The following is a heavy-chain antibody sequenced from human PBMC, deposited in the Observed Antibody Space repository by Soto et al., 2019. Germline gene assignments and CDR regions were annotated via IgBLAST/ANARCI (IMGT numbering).Heavy chain of an antibody. J-gene: IGHJ4*02. CDR3: AKELDSGHTVDY. Sequence: GGSLRLSCAASGFTISTTYMSWVRQAPGKGLEWVSIIYNGGGTFYADSVKGRFTISRDNSKNTVYLQMNSLRAEDTALYYCAKELDSGHTVDYWGQGTLVTVSS. D-gene: IGHD1-1*01. V-gene: IGHV3-53*01. CDR1: GFTISTTY. CDR2: IYNGGGT.